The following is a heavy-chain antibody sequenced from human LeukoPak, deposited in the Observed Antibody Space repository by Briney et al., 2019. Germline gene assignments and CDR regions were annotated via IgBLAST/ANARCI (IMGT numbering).Heavy chain of an antibody. CDR1: GFTFSSYA. D-gene: IGHD3-10*01. CDR2: ISGTAGSA. J-gene: IGHJ4*02. Sequence: PGGSLRLSCAASGFTFSSYAMSWVRQAPGKGLEWVSSISGTAGSAYYADSVKGRFTISRDNSMNMLYLQMNNLRVEDTAVYYCAKVPRGHYFDYWGQGTLVTVSS. CDR3: AKVPRGHYFDY. V-gene: IGHV3-23*01.